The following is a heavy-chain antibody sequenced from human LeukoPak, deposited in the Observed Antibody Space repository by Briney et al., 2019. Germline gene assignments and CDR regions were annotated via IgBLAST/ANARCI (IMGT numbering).Heavy chain of an antibody. J-gene: IGHJ4*02. CDR3: AKDMALQD. D-gene: IGHD3-10*01. Sequence: PSETLSLTCTVSGASISSFYWSWIRQPPGKGLEWIGYIYYTGHASYNPSLKSRVTISVDTSKNQFSLKLNSVTAADTAVYYCAKDMALQDWGQGTLVTVSS. CDR2: IYYTGHA. V-gene: IGHV4-59*01. CDR1: GASISSFY.